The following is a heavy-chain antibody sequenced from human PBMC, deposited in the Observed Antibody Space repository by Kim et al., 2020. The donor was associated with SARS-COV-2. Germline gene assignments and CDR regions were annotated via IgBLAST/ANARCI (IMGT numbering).Heavy chain of an antibody. CDR3: AYSGYDILTGYHDECAFDN. V-gene: IGHV4-39*01. Sequence: SETLSLTCTVSGGSISSNSYYWGWNRPPPGMGLEWNGSLYYSGSTYYNPSLRSRVTISAYTSKNQLSLKLISVTAADTAVYYCAYSGYDILTGYHDECAFDNWGQGTMVTVSS. CDR2: LYYSGST. J-gene: IGHJ3*02. CDR1: GGSISSNSYY. D-gene: IGHD3-9*01.